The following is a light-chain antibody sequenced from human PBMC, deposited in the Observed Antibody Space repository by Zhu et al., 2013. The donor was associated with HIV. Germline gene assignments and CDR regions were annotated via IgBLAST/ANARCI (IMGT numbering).Light chain of an antibody. CDR3: QQYHSTRLS. J-gene: IGKJ4*01. Sequence: DIVMTQSPDSLAVSLGERATINCKSSESVLYSSNNKNYLAWYQQKPGQPPKLLIYWASTRQSGVPDRFSGSGSGTDFTLTISNLQAEDVAVYYCQQYHSTRLSFGGGTKVEIK. V-gene: IGKV4-1*01. CDR1: ESVLYSSNNKNY. CDR2: WAS.